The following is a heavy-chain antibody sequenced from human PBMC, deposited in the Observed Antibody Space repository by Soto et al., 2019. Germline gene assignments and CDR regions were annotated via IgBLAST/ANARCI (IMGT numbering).Heavy chain of an antibody. V-gene: IGHV1-18*01. D-gene: IGHD3-10*01. CDR1: GNTFASHG. J-gene: IGHJ4*02. CDR3: ARVDPRGVAVVRDY. Sequence: QVQLVQSGPEVEKPGASVKVSCKASGNTFASHGFSWVRQAPGQGLEWMGWISGFNGQTNYALKFQGRVTLTTDTYTSTAYMELRSLRSDDTAVYFCARVDPRGVAVVRDYWGQGTLVTVSS. CDR2: ISGFNGQT.